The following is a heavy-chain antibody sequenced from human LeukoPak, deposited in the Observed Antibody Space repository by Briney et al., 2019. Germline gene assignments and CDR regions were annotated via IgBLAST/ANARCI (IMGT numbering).Heavy chain of an antibody. CDR3: AKDLWKYQLRTLDY. CDR2: MKQDGSEK. J-gene: IGHJ4*02. CDR1: GFTFSTYW. D-gene: IGHD2-2*01. Sequence: GGSLRLSCAASGFTFSTYWMTWVRQAPGKGLEWVANMKQDGSEKNYVDSVKGRFTISRDHSKNTLYLQMNSLRAEDTALYYCAKDLWKYQLRTLDYWGQGTLVTVSS. V-gene: IGHV3-7*01.